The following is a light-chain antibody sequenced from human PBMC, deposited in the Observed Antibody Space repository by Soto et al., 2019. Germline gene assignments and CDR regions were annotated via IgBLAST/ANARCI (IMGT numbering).Light chain of an antibody. CDR1: QSVSRK. J-gene: IGKJ1*01. CDR3: QQYDNWPPVT. V-gene: IGKV3-15*01. Sequence: EIVMTQSPATLSVSPGERATLSFRASQSVSRKLAWYQQKPGQAPRLLIYGASTRATGIPARFSGSGSGTEFTLTISSLKSADFAVYYCQQYDNWPPVTFGQGTKVDIK. CDR2: GAS.